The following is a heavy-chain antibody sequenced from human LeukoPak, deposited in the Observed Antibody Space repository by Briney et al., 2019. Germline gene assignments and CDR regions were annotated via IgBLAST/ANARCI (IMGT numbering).Heavy chain of an antibody. J-gene: IGHJ3*02. D-gene: IGHD1/OR15-1a*01. Sequence: GGSLRLSCAASGFTFSSYSMNWVRQAPGKGLEWVSSIISSSSSIYYADSLKRRFTISRDNAKNSLFLQMNSLRAEDTAVYYCARGEHDAFDIWGQGTMVTISS. CDR2: IISSSSSI. CDR3: ARGEHDAFDI. V-gene: IGHV3-21*01. CDR1: GFTFSSYS.